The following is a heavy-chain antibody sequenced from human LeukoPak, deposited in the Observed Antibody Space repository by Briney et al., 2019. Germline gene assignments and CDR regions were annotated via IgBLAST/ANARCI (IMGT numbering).Heavy chain of an antibody. Sequence: GRSLRLSCAASGFTFSSYDMHWVRQAPGKGLEWVAVISYDGNNKYYADSVKGRFTISRDNSKKTLYLQMNSLRAEDTAVYYCARDGGSGWNFDYWGQGTLVTVFS. V-gene: IGHV3-30-3*01. CDR1: GFTFSSYD. J-gene: IGHJ4*02. D-gene: IGHD6-19*01. CDR3: ARDGGSGWNFDY. CDR2: ISYDGNNK.